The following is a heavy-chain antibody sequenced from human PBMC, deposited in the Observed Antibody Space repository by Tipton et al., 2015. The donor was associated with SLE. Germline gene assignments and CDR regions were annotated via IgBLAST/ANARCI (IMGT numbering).Heavy chain of an antibody. CDR3: ARRGSAVTKTAV. V-gene: IGHV5-51*03. D-gene: IGHD2-21*02. CDR2: IWPDDSDT. Sequence: QLVQSGAEVKKAGESLRISCKGTGYSFSSFWIAWVREMPGKGLELMGIIWPDDSDTRYSSSFQGQVTMSVDKSVSTAYLQWSSLKASDTAISYCARRGSAVTKTAVWGEETRVTVSS. J-gene: IGHJ6*01. CDR1: GYSFSSFW.